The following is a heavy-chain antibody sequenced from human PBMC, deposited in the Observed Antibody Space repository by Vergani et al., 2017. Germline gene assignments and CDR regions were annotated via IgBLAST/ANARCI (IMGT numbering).Heavy chain of an antibody. CDR3: ARIAKSPTVVTERYY. D-gene: IGHD4-23*01. CDR1: GGSISSGGYY. J-gene: IGHJ4*02. V-gene: IGHV4-31*03. Sequence: QVQLQESGPGLVKPSQTLSLTCTVSGGSISSGGYYWSWIRQHPGKGLEWIGYIYYSGTTYYNPSLKSRVTISVDTSKNQFSLKLSAVTAADTAVYYCARIAKSPTVVTERYYWGQGTLVTVSS. CDR2: IYYSGTT.